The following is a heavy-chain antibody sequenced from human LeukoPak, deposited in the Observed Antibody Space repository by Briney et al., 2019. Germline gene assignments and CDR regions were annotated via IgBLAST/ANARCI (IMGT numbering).Heavy chain of an antibody. CDR2: IYSGGST. J-gene: IGHJ4*02. V-gene: IGHV3-53*01. D-gene: IGHD2-2*01. CDR1: GFTVSSNY. Sequence: GGSLRLSCAASGFTVSSNYMSWVRQAPGKGLEWDSVIYSGGSTYYADSVKGRFTISRDNSKNTLYLQMNSLRAEDTAVYYCARGYCSSTSCPHFDYWGQGTLVTVSS. CDR3: ARGYCSSTSCPHFDY.